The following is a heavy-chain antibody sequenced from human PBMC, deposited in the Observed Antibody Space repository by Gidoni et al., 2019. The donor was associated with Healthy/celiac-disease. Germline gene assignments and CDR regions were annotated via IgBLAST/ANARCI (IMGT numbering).Heavy chain of an antibody. CDR2: IYYSGST. Sequence: QVQLQESGPGLVKPSETLSLTCPVSGGSISSSYWSWIRQPPGKGLEWIGYIYYSGSTNYNPSLKSRVTISVDTSKNQFSLKLSSVTAADTAVYYCARDSSSWYGDYYYYYGMDVWGKGTTVTVSS. CDR1: GGSISSSY. J-gene: IGHJ6*04. V-gene: IGHV4-59*01. D-gene: IGHD6-13*01. CDR3: ARDSSSWYGDYYYYYGMDV.